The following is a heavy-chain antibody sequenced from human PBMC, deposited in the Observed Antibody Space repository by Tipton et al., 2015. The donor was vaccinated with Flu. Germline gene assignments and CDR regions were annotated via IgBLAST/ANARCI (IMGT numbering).Heavy chain of an antibody. CDR3: ARRSVAGPYNWFDP. V-gene: IGHV4-39*07. CDR1: GGSIDNSGYY. J-gene: IGHJ5*02. CDR2: IDTSGST. D-gene: IGHD6-19*01. Sequence: TLSLTCAVSGGSIDNSGYYWGWIRQPPGKGLEWIGRIDTSGSTNYNPSLKSRVTISVDTSKNQFSLKLSSVTAADTAVYYCARRSVAGPYNWFDPWGQGTLVIVSS.